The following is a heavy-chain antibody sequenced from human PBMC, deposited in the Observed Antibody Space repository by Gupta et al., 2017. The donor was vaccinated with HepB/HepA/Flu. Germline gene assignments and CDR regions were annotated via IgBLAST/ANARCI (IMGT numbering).Heavy chain of an antibody. J-gene: IGHJ4*02. D-gene: IGHD1-26*01. CDR3: AGGIVGARNSGYYFDY. Sequence: QVQLQESGPGLVKPSETLSLTCTVSGGSISSYYWSWIRQPPGKGLEWIGYIYYSGSTNYNPSLKSRVTISVDTSKNQFSLKLSSVTAADTAVYYCAGGIVGARNSGYYFDYWGQGTLVTVSS. V-gene: IGHV4-59*01. CDR1: GGSISSYY. CDR2: IYYSGST.